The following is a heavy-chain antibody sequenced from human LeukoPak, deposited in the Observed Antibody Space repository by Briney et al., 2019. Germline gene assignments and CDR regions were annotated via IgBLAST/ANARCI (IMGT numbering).Heavy chain of an antibody. CDR1: GYTFTSYA. CDR2: INAGNGNT. Sequence: ASVKVSFKASGYTFTSYAMHWVRQAPGQRLEWVGWINAGNGNTKYSQKFQGRVTITRDTSASTAYMELSSLRSEDTAVYYCARAPSSRALFDYWGQGTLVTVSS. V-gene: IGHV1-3*01. J-gene: IGHJ4*02. D-gene: IGHD6-13*01. CDR3: ARAPSSRALFDY.